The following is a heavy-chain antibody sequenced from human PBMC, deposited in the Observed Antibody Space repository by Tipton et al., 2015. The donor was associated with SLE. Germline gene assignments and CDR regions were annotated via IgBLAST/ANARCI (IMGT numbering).Heavy chain of an antibody. CDR2: TYHTGTT. J-gene: IGHJ6*02. D-gene: IGHD3-10*01. CDR1: GGSISSSSYY. Sequence: TLSLTCTVSGGSISSSSYYWGWIRQPPGKGLEWIGSTYHTGTTCYNPSLKSRVTISVDTSRNQFSLQLSSVTAADTAVYYCASSSAYYYGVDVWGQGTTVTVSS. V-gene: IGHV4-39*07. CDR3: ASSSAYYYGVDV.